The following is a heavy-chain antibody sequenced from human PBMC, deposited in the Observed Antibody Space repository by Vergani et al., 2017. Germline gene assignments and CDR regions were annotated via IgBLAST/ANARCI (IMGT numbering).Heavy chain of an antibody. CDR2: ISYDGSNK. CDR1: GFTFSSYA. CDR3: ARGVVPGPFDD. J-gene: IGHJ4*02. D-gene: IGHD2-8*02. Sequence: QVQLVESGGGVVQPGRSLRLSCAASGFTFSSYAMHWVRQAPGKGREWVAVISYDGSNKYYADSVKGRFTITRDNSKNTLYLQMNSLRAEDTAVYYCARGVVPGPFDDGGQGTLVTVSS. V-gene: IGHV3-30-3*01.